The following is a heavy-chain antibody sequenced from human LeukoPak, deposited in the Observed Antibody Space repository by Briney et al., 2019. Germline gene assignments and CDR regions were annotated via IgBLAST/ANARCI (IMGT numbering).Heavy chain of an antibody. D-gene: IGHD6-13*01. CDR2: MNPNSGNT. J-gene: IGHJ4*02. CDR1: GYTFTSYD. CDR3: ARAIRVIAAAGQISYYFDY. Sequence: ASVTVSCKASGYTFTSYDINWVRQATGQGLEWMGWMNPNSGNTGYVQKFQGRVTMTRNTSISTAYMELSSLRSEDTAVYYCARAIRVIAAAGQISYYFDYWGQGTLVTVSS. V-gene: IGHV1-8*01.